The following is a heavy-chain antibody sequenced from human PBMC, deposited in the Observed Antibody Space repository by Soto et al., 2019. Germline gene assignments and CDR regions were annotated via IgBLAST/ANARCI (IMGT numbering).Heavy chain of an antibody. J-gene: IGHJ6*02. V-gene: IGHV3-30*18. CDR2: ISYDGSNK. Sequence: QVQLVESGGGVVQPGRSLRLSCAASGFTFSSYGMHWVRQAPGKGLEWVAVISYDGSNKYYADSVKGRFTISRDNSKNTLYLQMNSLRAEDTAVYYCAKDRGYDFWSGYYAGGMDVWGQGTTVTVSS. D-gene: IGHD3-3*01. CDR3: AKDRGYDFWSGYYAGGMDV. CDR1: GFTFSSYG.